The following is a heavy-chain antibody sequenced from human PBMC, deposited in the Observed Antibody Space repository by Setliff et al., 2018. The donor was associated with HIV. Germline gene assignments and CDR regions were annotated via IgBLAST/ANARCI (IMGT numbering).Heavy chain of an antibody. V-gene: IGHV4-39*01. CDR3: ARLSSYRSSSYYFDY. CDR2: IYHSGST. Sequence: SETLSLTCSVSGDSISDTTYYWGWIRQPPGKGLEWIGNIYHSGSTLYKPSLKGRVTMSVDTSKNQFSLKLNSVTAADTAVYHCARLSSYRSSSYYFDYWGQGALVTVS. CDR1: GDSISDTTYY. J-gene: IGHJ4*02. D-gene: IGHD6-6*01.